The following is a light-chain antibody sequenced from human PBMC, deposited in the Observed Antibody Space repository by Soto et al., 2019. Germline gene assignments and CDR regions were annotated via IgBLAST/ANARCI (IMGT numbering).Light chain of an antibody. CDR3: CSYAGSSFV. Sequence: QSALTQPRSVSGSPGQSVTISCTGTSSDVGGYNYVSWYQQHPGRAPKFMIYDVTKRPSGVPDRFSGSKSGNTASLTISGLHVEDEDDYYCCSYAGSSFVFGTGTKLTVL. CDR1: SSDVGGYNY. J-gene: IGLJ1*01. V-gene: IGLV2-11*01. CDR2: DVT.